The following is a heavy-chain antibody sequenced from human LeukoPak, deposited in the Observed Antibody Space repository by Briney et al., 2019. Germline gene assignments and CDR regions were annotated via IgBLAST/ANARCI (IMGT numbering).Heavy chain of an antibody. CDR3: ARGSGYCSGGSCRNWFDP. J-gene: IGHJ5*02. D-gene: IGHD2-15*01. CDR1: GGTFSSYA. V-gene: IGHV1-69*01. CDR2: SIPIFGTA. Sequence: SVKVSCMSSGGTFSSYAISWVRQAPGQGLEWMGGSIPIFGTANYAQKFQGRVTITADESTSTDYMELSSLRSEDTAVYYCARGSGYCSGGSCRNWFDPWGQGTLVTVSS.